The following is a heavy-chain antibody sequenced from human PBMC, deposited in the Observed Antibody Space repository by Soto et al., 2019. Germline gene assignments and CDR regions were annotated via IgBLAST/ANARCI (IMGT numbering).Heavy chain of an antibody. V-gene: IGHV4-34*01. CDR3: ARGIQYKSGGRPYYYYGMDV. CDR2: INHSGST. Sequence: SETLSLTCAVYGGSFSGYYWSWIRQPPGKGLEWIGEINHSGSTNYNPSLKSRVTISVDTSKNQFSLKLSSVTAADTAVYYCARGIQYKSGGRPYYYYGMDVWGQGTTVTVSS. J-gene: IGHJ6*02. CDR1: GGSFSGYY. D-gene: IGHD1-1*01.